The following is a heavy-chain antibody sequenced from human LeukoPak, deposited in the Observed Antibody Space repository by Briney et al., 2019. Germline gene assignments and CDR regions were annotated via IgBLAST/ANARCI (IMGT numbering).Heavy chain of an antibody. D-gene: IGHD3-10*01. Sequence: SETLSLTCTVSGDSVSTTNCYWGWIRQPPGRGLEWIGSISYTGNTYYSPSLRSRITVSIDTSKNQFSLTLTSVTAADTAVYYCHMVRGVIPKYYFDYWGQGTLVTVSS. CDR3: HMVRGVIPKYYFDY. J-gene: IGHJ4*01. CDR2: ISYTGNT. CDR1: GDSVSTTNCY. V-gene: IGHV4-39*01.